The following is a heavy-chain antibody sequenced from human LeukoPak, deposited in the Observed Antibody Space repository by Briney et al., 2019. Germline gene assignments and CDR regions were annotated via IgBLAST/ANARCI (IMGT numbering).Heavy chain of an antibody. J-gene: IGHJ4*02. D-gene: IGHD2-15*01. CDR2: IRYDGSNK. V-gene: IGHV3-30*02. CDR1: GFTFSSYG. CDR3: AKLAWNSGSSNDY. Sequence: GGSLRLSCAASGFTFSSYGMHRVRQAPGKGLEWVAFIRYDGSNKYYGDSVKGRFTISRDNSKNTLDLQMNSLRPDDTAVYYCAKLAWNSGSSNDYWGQGTLVTVSS.